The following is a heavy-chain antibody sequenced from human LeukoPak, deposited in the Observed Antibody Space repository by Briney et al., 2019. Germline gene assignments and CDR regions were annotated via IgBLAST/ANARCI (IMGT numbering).Heavy chain of an antibody. J-gene: IGHJ4*02. CDR3: ARKDSSGPRGN. D-gene: IGHD6-19*01. Sequence: ASVKVSCTASGYTFLSYYMHWVRQAPGQGLEWMGIINPSGGSTSYAQKFQGRVTMTRDTSTSTVYMELSSLRSEDTAVYYCARKDSSGPRGNWGQGTLVTVSS. CDR1: GYTFLSYY. V-gene: IGHV1-46*01. CDR2: INPSGGST.